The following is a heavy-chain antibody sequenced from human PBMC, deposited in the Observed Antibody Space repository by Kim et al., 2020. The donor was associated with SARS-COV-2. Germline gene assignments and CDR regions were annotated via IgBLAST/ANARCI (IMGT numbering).Heavy chain of an antibody. J-gene: IGHJ4*02. CDR3: AKDGSWLSFDY. CDR2: ISWNSGSI. CDR1: GFTFDDYA. V-gene: IGHV3-9*01. Sequence: GGSLRLSCAASGFTFDDYAMHWVRQAPGKGLEWVSGISWNSGSIGYADSVKGRFTISRDNAKNSLYLQMNSLRAEDTALYYCAKDGSWLSFDYWGQGTLVTVSS. D-gene: IGHD6-13*01.